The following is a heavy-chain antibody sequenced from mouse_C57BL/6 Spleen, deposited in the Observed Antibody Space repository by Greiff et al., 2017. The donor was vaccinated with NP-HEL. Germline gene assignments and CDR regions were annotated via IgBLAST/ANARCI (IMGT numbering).Heavy chain of an antibody. CDR3: ARGGYGGRHFDY. V-gene: IGHV3-6*01. CDR1: GYSITSGYY. D-gene: IGHD2-2*01. CDR2: ISYDGSN. Sequence: EVQLLESGPGLVKPSQSLSLTCSVTGYSITSGYYWNWIRQFPGNKLEWMGYISYDGSNNYNPSLKNRISITRDTSKNQFFLKLNSVTTEDTATYYGARGGYGGRHFDYWGQVTTLTVSS. J-gene: IGHJ2*01.